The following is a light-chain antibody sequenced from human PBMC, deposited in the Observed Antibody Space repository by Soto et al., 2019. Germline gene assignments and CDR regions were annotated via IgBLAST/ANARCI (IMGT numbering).Light chain of an antibody. CDR1: QSLSSN. Sequence: EIVMTQSPATLSVSPGERATRACRASQSLSSNLAWYQQKPGQAPRLLIYDASTRATGIPARFSGSGSGTEFTLTVSSLQSEDFAVYYCQQYNIWPPITFGQGTRWRL. V-gene: IGKV3-15*01. CDR3: QQYNIWPPIT. CDR2: DAS. J-gene: IGKJ5*01.